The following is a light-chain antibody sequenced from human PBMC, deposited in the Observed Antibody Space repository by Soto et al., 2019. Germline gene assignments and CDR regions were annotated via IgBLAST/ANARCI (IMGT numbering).Light chain of an antibody. CDR3: HQFGSSPLDT. Sequence: EIVLTQSPGTLSLSPGVRATLSCMASQTISSSFLAWYQQKPGQAPRLLIYRASRRAPGIPDRFSGSGSWTDFTLTISRLEPEDFAVYYCHQFGSSPLDTFGPGTKVEIK. CDR1: QTISSSF. V-gene: IGKV3-20*01. CDR2: RAS. J-gene: IGKJ3*01.